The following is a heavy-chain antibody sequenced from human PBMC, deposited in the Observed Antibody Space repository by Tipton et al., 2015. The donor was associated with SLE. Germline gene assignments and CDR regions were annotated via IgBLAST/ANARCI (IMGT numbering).Heavy chain of an antibody. CDR1: GYSITTGYY. Sequence: GLVKPSETLSLTCGVSGYSITTGYYWGWIRQSPGQGLEWIGSLYHTGTTYDNPSLKSRVTISVDTSKNEIYLRLSSVTAADTAVYYCARFNWEVDYWGQGTLVTVSS. J-gene: IGHJ4*02. V-gene: IGHV4-38-2*01. CDR3: ARFNWEVDY. CDR2: LYHTGTT. D-gene: IGHD7-27*01.